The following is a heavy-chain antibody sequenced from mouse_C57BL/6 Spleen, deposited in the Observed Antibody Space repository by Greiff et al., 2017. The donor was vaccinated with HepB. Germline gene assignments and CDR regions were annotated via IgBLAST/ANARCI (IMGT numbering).Heavy chain of an antibody. CDR3: ARFTGTAY. CDR1: GYAFSSYW. D-gene: IGHD4-1*01. Sequence: QVQLKESGAELVKPGASVKISCKASGYAFSSYWMNWVKQRPGKGLEWIGQIYPGDGDTNYNGKFKGKATMTADKSSSTAYMQLSSLTSEDSAVYFCARFTGTAYWGQGTLVTVSA. J-gene: IGHJ3*01. CDR2: IYPGDGDT. V-gene: IGHV1-80*01.